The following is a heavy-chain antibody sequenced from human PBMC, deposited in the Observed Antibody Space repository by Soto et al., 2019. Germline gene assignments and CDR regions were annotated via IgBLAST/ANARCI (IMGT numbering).Heavy chain of an antibody. J-gene: IGHJ6*02. CDR2: IWYDGSNK. D-gene: IGHD3-10*01. CDR1: GFTFSRYG. CDR3: GREIMFMARGVRPYYYYGMDG. Sequence: GGSLRLSCAASGFTFSRYGLHWVRQAPGKGLEWVAVIWYDGSNKYYADSVKGRFTISRDNSKDTLYLQMNSLRAEDAGVYYCGREIMFMARGVRPYYYYGMDGWGQGTAVTVAS. V-gene: IGHV3-33*01.